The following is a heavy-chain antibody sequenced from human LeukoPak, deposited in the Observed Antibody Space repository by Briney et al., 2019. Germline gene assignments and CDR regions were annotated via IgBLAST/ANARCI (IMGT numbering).Heavy chain of an antibody. J-gene: IGHJ4*02. CDR3: GRDHSSGSSADY. D-gene: IGHD6-19*01. CDR1: GYTFTSYG. Sequence: ASVKVSCKASGYTFTSYGISWLRQAPGQGLEWMGWISAYNGNTNYAQKLQGRVTMTTDTSTNTAYMELRSRKSDDTALYCGGRDHSSGSSADYWGQGTPVTVSS. CDR2: ISAYNGNT. V-gene: IGHV1-18*01.